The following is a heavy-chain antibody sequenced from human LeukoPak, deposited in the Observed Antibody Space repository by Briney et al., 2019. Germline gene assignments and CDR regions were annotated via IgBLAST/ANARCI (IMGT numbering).Heavy chain of an antibody. J-gene: IGHJ4*02. Sequence: SETLSLTCTVSGGSISSYYWSWIRQPPGKGLEWIAYIYYSGSTNYNPSLKSRVTISVDTSKNQFSLKLSSVTAADTAVYYCARETGYSSSWFKKDWGQGTLVTVSS. CDR2: IYYSGST. CDR1: GGSISSYY. V-gene: IGHV4-59*12. CDR3: ARETGYSSSWFKKD. D-gene: IGHD6-13*01.